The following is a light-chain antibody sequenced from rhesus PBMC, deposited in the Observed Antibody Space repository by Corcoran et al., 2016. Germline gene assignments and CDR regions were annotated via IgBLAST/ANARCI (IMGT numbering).Light chain of an antibody. CDR3: MQGIQLPYS. CDR1: QSLLHSGGKTY. V-gene: IGKV2S15*01. CDR2: EVS. Sequence: DIVMTQTPLSLPVTPGEPASISCRSSQSLLHSGGKTYLYWYLQKPGQSPQLLIYEVSNRASGVPDRFSGRGSGTDFTLKISRVEAEDVGVYYCMQGIQLPYSFGQGTKVEIK. J-gene: IGKJ2*01.